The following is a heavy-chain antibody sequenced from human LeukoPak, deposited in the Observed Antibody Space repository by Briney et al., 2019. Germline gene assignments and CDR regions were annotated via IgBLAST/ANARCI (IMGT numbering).Heavy chain of an antibody. CDR2: ISAYDGCT. CDR3: ARVGSYYYDSSGYYPDY. V-gene: IGHV1-18*01. CDR1: GYSFTSYA. J-gene: IGHJ4*02. D-gene: IGHD3-22*01. Sequence: ASVKVSCKASGYSFTSYAYNWVRQAPGQGLEWMGWISAYDGCTKYAQDLQGRVTMTTDTSTSTAYMELRSLRSDDTAVYYCARVGSYYYDSSGYYPDYWGQGTLVTVSS.